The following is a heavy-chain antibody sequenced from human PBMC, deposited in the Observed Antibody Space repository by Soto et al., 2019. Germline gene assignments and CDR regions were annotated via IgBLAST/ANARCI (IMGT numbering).Heavy chain of an antibody. J-gene: IGHJ5*02. CDR3: ARESNWNWFSP. CDR2: IYYSGST. CDR1: GGSISIGGFY. V-gene: IGHV4-31*03. Sequence: QLQESGPGLVKPSQTLSLTCTVSGGSISIGGFYWSWIRQHPGKGLEWIGYIYYSGSTSYNPSLKSRVIISVDTSKNQFSPKLSSVTAADTAVYYCARESNWNWFSPWGQGTLVTVSS. D-gene: IGHD1-1*01.